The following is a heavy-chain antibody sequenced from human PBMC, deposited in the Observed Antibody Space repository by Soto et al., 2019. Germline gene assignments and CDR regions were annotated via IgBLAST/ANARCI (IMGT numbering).Heavy chain of an antibody. V-gene: IGHV1-2*02. D-gene: IGHD4-17*01. CDR3: ASQYGDYYYYGMDV. CDR1: GYTFTGYY. Sequence: ASVKVSCKASGYTFTGYYMHWVRQAPGQGLEWMGWINPNSGGTNYAQKFQGRVTMTRDTSISTAYMELSRLRSDDTAVYYCASQYGDYYYYGMDVWGQGTTVTVSS. J-gene: IGHJ6*02. CDR2: INPNSGGT.